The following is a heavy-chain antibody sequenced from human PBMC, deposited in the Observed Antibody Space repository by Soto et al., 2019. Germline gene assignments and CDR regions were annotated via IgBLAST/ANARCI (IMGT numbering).Heavy chain of an antibody. Sequence: EVQLLESGGGLVQPGGSLRLSCAASGFTFSSYAMSWVRHAPGKGLEWGSAIRGSGGSTYYAYSVKGRFTISRDNSKNTMYLQMKSLRAEDTAVDYCANSPELYYFDYWGQGTLVTVSS. D-gene: IGHD1-7*01. CDR2: IRGSGGST. CDR1: GFTFSSYA. J-gene: IGHJ4*02. V-gene: IGHV3-23*01. CDR3: ANSPELYYFDY.